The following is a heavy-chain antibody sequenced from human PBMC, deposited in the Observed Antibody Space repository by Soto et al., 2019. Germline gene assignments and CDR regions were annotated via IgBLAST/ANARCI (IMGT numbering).Heavy chain of an antibody. J-gene: IGHJ4*02. V-gene: IGHV3-30-3*01. CDR2: ISYDGSNK. CDR3: ARVGSFTPDY. Sequence: GSLRLSCAASGFTFSSYAMHWVRQAPGKGLEWVAVISYDGSNKYYADSVKGRFTISRDNSKNTLYLQMNSLRAEDTAVYYCARVGSFTPDYWGQGTLVTVSS. CDR1: GFTFSSYA. D-gene: IGHD6-13*01.